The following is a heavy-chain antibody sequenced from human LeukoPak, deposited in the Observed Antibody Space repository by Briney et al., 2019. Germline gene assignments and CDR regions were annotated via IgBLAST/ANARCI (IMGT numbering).Heavy chain of an antibody. V-gene: IGHV4-31*03. CDR2: IYYSGST. Sequence: SQTLSLTCTVSGGSISSGGYYWSWIRQHPGTGLEWIGYIYYSGSTYYNPSLKSRVTISVDTSKNQFSLKLSSVTAADTAVYYCARGQDRSGSFDYWGQGTLVTVSS. CDR1: GGSISSGGYY. J-gene: IGHJ4*02. CDR3: ARGQDRSGSFDY. D-gene: IGHD3-10*01.